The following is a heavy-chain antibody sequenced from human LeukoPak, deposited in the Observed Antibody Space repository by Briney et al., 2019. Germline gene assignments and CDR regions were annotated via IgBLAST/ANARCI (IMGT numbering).Heavy chain of an antibody. D-gene: IGHD6-13*01. V-gene: IGHV1-46*01. J-gene: IGHJ6*03. CDR3: ARGGIAAPTGDYYYMDV. Sequence: ASVKVSCKASGYTFTSYYMHWVRQAPGQGLEWMGIINPSGGSTSYAQEFQGRVTMTRDTSTSTVYMELSSLRSEDTAVYYCARGGIAAPTGDYYYMDVWGKGTTVTVSS. CDR2: INPSGGST. CDR1: GYTFTSYY.